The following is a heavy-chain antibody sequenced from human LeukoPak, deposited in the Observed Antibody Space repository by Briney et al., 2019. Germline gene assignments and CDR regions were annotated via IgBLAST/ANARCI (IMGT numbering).Heavy chain of an antibody. CDR2: IKQDGSEK. CDR1: GFIFSTYW. D-gene: IGHD4-11*01. J-gene: IGHJ6*03. Sequence: HPGGSLRLSCAASGFIFSTYWMSWVRQAPGKGLEWVANIKQDGSEKYYVDSVKGRFTISRDNAKNSLFLQMNTLRAEDTAVYYCARTVSRYSNQVSYYYYYMDVWGKGTTVTVSS. V-gene: IGHV3-7*01. CDR3: ARTVSRYSNQVSYYYYYMDV.